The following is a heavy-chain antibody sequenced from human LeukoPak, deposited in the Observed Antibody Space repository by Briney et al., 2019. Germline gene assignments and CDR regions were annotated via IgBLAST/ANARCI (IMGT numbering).Heavy chain of an antibody. Sequence: GGSLRLSCAASGFTVSSNYMSWVRQAPGKGLEWVSVIYSGGSTYYADSVKGRFTISRDNAKNSLYLQMISLRADDTAVYYCGGVGATPDWGQGTLVTVSS. D-gene: IGHD1-26*01. CDR1: GFTVSSNY. CDR2: IYSGGST. CDR3: GGVGATPD. V-gene: IGHV3-53*01. J-gene: IGHJ4*02.